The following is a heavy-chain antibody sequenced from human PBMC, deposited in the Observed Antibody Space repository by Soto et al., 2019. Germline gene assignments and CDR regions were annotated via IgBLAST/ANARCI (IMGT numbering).Heavy chain of an antibody. V-gene: IGHV4-34*01. J-gene: IGHJ4*02. CDR1: GGSFSGYY. CDR3: VRALAAVQE. Sequence: SETLSLTCAVYGGSFSGYYCSWVRQPPGKGLEWIGEISHSGSTNYNRSLESRVTISVDTSKNQLFLKVSSLTAADTAVYYCVRALAAVQEWGQGTPGTAPQ. D-gene: IGHD6-13*01. CDR2: ISHSGST.